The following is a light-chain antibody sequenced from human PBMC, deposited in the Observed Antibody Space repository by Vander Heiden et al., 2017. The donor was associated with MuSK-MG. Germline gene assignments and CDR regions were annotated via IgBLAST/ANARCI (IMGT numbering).Light chain of an antibody. CDR1: QAIRND. CDR3: LQDDDYPIT. J-gene: IGKJ5*01. V-gene: IGKV1-6*01. Sequence: AIQMTQSPSSLSASVGDRVTITCRAGQAIRNDLAWYQQKPGRAPKLLIYAASILQSGVPSRFSGSASGTHFTLTINGLHPEDFATYYCLQDDDYPITFGQGTPLEIK. CDR2: AAS.